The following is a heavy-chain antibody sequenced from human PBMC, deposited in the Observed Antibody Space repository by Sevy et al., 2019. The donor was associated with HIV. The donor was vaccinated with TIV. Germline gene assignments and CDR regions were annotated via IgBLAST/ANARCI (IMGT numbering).Heavy chain of an antibody. CDR1: GFTFSNYW. V-gene: IGHV3-7*03. J-gene: IGHJ6*02. CDR3: ARDCSSTTCLWGLDF. Sequence: GGSLRLSCAASGFTFSNYWMSWVRQAPGKGLEWVATIKKDGTEKYYVDSVRCRFTMSRDNAKNSLYLQMNSLRVEDTALYYCARDCSSTTCLWGLDFWGQGTTVTVSS. D-gene: IGHD2-2*01. CDR2: IKKDGTEK.